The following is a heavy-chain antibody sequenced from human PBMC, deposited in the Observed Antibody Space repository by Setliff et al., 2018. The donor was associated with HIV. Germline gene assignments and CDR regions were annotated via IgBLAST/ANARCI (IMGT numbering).Heavy chain of an antibody. D-gene: IGHD1-1*01. CDR3: AREWAARYTDNWYEGGQDHYYYYMDV. Sequence: GGSLRLSCAASGFTLSNYALNWVRQAPGKGLEWLSYISSRSQTIYYADSVKGRFTISRHNATNSLYLQMNSLRAEDTAVYYCAREWAARYTDNWYEGGQDHYYYYMDVWGRGTTVTVSS. CDR1: GFTLSNYA. J-gene: IGHJ6*03. V-gene: IGHV3-48*01. CDR2: ISSRSQTI.